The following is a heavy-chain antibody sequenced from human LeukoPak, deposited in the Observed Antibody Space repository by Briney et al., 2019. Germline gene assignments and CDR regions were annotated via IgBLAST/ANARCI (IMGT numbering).Heavy chain of an antibody. V-gene: IGHV4-39*01. CDR3: ARLVGSITVLGSDY. D-gene: IGHD1-26*01. CDR1: GGSISDTRSY. CDR2: MYYTGNT. Sequence: SETLSLTCTVSGGSISDTRSYWGWIRQPPGKGLEWIGTMYYTGNTYYSPSLKSRVTIAVDTSKSQFSLKLSSVTAADTAVYYCARLVGSITVLGSDYWGQGTLVTVSS. J-gene: IGHJ4*02.